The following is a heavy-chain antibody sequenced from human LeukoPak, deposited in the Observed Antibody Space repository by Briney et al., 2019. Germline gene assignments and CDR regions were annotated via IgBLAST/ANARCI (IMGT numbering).Heavy chain of an antibody. CDR3: ARAGSVGCVPHNWFDP. CDR2: IYYSGST. D-gene: IGHD2-2*01. CDR1: GGSISSYY. V-gene: IGHV4-59*01. J-gene: IGHJ5*02. Sequence: SETLSLTCTVSGGSISSYYWSWIRQPPGKGLEWIGYIYYSGSTNCNPSLKSRVTISVDTSKNQFSLKLSSVTAADTAVYYCARAGSVGCVPHNWFDPWGQGTLVTVSS.